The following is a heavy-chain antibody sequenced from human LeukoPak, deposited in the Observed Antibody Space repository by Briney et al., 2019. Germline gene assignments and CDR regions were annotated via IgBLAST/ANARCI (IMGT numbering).Heavy chain of an antibody. CDR2: IDPSDSYT. CDR3: ARTYNWNQYYFYY. Sequence: GESLKISCKGSGYSFTSYWISWVRQMPGKGLEWMGRIDPSDSYTNYSPSFQGHVTISADKSISTAYLQWSSLKASDTAMYYCARTYNWNQYYFYYWGQGTLVTVSS. J-gene: IGHJ4*02. CDR1: GYSFTSYW. D-gene: IGHD1-20*01. V-gene: IGHV5-10-1*01.